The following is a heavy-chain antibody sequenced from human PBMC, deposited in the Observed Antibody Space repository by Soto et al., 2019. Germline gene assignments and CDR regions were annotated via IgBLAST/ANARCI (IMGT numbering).Heavy chain of an antibody. CDR2: ISYYGSSK. Sequence: PWGALRLSCAASGFTFSTFGMHWVRQAPGKGLEWVAVISYYGSSKYYTESVKGRFTISGDNSKNTLFLQMSSLRAEDTAVFYCVAVNSGDDRDYGGLEALVT. V-gene: IGHV3-30*03. D-gene: IGHD2-21*02. CDR1: GFTFSTFG. J-gene: IGHJ4*02. CDR3: VAVNSGDDRDY.